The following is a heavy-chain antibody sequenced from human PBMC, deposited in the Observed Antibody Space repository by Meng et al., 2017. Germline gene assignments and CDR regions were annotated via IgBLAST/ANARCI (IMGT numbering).Heavy chain of an antibody. V-gene: IGHV3-33*01. CDR2: IWYDGSNK. CDR3: ARPYYYGSGSYYNHY. J-gene: IGHJ4*02. D-gene: IGHD3-10*01. Sequence: GESLKISCAASGFTFSSYGMHWVRQAPGKGLEWVAVIWYDGSNKYYADSVKGRFTISRDNAKNSLYLQMNSLRAEDTAVYYCARPYYYGSGSYYNHYWGQGTLVTVSS. CDR1: GFTFSSYG.